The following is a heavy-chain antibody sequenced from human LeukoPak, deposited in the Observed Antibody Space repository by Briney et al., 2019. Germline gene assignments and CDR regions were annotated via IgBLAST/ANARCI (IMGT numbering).Heavy chain of an antibody. CDR2: IKKDGSTT. CDR3: ASFCSSSSCALDF. CDR1: GFTFSSSW. V-gene: IGHV3-74*01. J-gene: IGHJ4*02. D-gene: IGHD2-2*01. Sequence: PGGSLRLSCAASGFTFSSSWMHWVRQAPGKGLVWVSRIKKDGSTTDYADSVMGRFTISRDNAKNTLYLQMNSLRAEDTAVYYCASFCSSSSCALDFWGQGTLVTVSS.